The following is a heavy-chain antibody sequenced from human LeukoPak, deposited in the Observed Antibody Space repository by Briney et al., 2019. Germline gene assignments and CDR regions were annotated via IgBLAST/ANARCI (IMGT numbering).Heavy chain of an antibody. CDR2: INQDGSEK. D-gene: IGHD3-3*01. V-gene: IGHV3-7*01. J-gene: IGHJ6*03. Sequence: GGSLRLSCVASRFTISNYWMNWVRQAPGKGLEWVANINQDGSEKYYVDSVKGRFTISRDNAKNSLYLQMNSLRAEDTAVYYCARGFLEWLLYYYYYMDVWGKGATVTVS. CDR3: ARGFLEWLLYYYYYMDV. CDR1: RFTISNYW.